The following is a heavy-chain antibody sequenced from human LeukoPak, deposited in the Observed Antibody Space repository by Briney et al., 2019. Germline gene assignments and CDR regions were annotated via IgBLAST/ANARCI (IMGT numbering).Heavy chain of an antibody. CDR3: ARDFIYDILTGYFYPSEGYAFDI. J-gene: IGHJ3*02. V-gene: IGHV1-18*01. CDR1: GYTFTSYG. Sequence: GASVKVSCKASGYTFTSYGISWVRQAPGQGLEWMGWISANNGNTNYAQKLQGRVTMTTDTSTSTAYMELRSLRSDDTAVYYCARDFIYDILTGYFYPSEGYAFDIWGQGTMVTVSS. CDR2: ISANNGNT. D-gene: IGHD3-9*01.